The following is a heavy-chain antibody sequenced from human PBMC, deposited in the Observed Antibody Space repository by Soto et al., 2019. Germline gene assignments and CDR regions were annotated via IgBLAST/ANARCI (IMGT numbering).Heavy chain of an antibody. J-gene: IGHJ3*02. CDR3: ARKVASSDDAFDI. CDR1: GGTFSSYT. V-gene: IGHV1-69*06. D-gene: IGHD6-6*01. Sequence: QLHLVQSGAEVKKPGSSVKVSCKASGGTFSSYTINWVRQAPGQGLEWLGGIIPMFGTLYYAQKFQGRLTIAADSSTSTAYMELSTLPSDDTAVYYCARKVASSDDAFDIWGQGTMVTVSS. CDR2: IIPMFGTL.